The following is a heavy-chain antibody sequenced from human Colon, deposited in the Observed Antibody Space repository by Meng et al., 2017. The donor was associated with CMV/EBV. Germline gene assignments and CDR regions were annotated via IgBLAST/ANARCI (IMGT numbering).Heavy chain of an antibody. CDR1: GYTITSYW. D-gene: IGHD1-26*01. CDR3: GRALKTVGGTGWYFDH. V-gene: IGHV5-51*01. CDR2: IYLGDSDT. J-gene: IGHJ4*02. Sequence: GESLKTSCHGSGYTITSYWIGWVRQTPGKGLEWMGIIYLGDSDTRYSPSFQGQVTISGDKSISTAYLEWSSLKASDTATYYCGRALKTVGGTGWYFDHWGQGTLVTVSS.